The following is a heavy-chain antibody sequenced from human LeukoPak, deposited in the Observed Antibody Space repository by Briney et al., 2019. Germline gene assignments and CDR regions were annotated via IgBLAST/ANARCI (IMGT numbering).Heavy chain of an antibody. J-gene: IGHJ6*02. V-gene: IGHV3-48*04. CDR2: ISSGGDII. CDR1: GFTFSNYG. CDR3: ARGGSVYDYYYYDLDV. Sequence: PGGSLRLSCAASGFTFSNYGMNWVRQAPGKGLEWVSYISSGGDIIYYTDSVKGRFTISRDNAKNSVDLQVNSLGAEDTAIYYCARGGSVYDYYYYDLDVWGQGTTVTVSS. D-gene: IGHD5/OR15-5a*01.